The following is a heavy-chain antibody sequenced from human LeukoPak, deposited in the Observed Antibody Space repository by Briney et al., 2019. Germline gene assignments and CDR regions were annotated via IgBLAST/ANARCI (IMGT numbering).Heavy chain of an antibody. J-gene: IGHJ4*02. V-gene: IGHV4-59*01. CDR2: TYYSGST. CDR3: ASFPSLKLRYFDY. D-gene: IGHD4-17*01. Sequence: SETLSLTCTVSGGSISSYYWSWIRQPPGKGLEWIGYTYYSGSTNYNPSLKSRVTISVDTSKNQFSLKLSSVTAADTAVYYCASFPSLKLRYFDYWGQGTLVTVSS. CDR1: GGSISSYY.